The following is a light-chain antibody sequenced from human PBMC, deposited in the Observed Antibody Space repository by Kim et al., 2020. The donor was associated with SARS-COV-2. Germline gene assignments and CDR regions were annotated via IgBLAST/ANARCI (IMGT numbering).Light chain of an antibody. CDR2: EVD. CDR1: SSDIGGYNY. V-gene: IGLV2-14*01. J-gene: IGLJ2*01. Sequence: QSALTQPASVSGSPGQSITISCTGTSSDIGGYNYVSWYQQNPGKAPKLMIYEVDNRPSGVSNRFSGSKSGNTASLTISGLQAEDEADYYCSSYTSSSTRVVFGGGTQLTVL. CDR3: SSYTSSSTRVV.